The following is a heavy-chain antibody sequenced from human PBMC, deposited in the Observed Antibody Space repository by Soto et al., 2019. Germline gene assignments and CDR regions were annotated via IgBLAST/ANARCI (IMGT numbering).Heavy chain of an antibody. J-gene: IGHJ4*02. Sequence: SETLSLTCTVSGGSVSSGSYYRSWIRQPPGKGLEWIGYIYYSGSTNYNPSLKSRVTISVDTSNNQFSLKLSSVTAADTAVYYCASAKWLQPPLFDYWGQGTLVTVSS. CDR1: GGSVSSGSYY. V-gene: IGHV4-61*01. CDR3: ASAKWLQPPLFDY. D-gene: IGHD5-12*01. CDR2: IYYSGST.